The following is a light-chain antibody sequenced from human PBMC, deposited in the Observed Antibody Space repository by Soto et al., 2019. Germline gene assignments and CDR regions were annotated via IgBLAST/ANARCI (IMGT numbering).Light chain of an antibody. CDR1: SSDVGLYDY. Sequence: QSVLTQPASVSGSPGQSITISCTGTSSDVGLYDYVSWYQQYPGKAPKLMIYEVTNRPSGVSIRFSGSKSGNTASLTISGLQTEDEADYYCSSYTSSDTYVFGTGTQLTVL. CDR3: SSYTSSDTYV. CDR2: EVT. J-gene: IGLJ1*01. V-gene: IGLV2-14*01.